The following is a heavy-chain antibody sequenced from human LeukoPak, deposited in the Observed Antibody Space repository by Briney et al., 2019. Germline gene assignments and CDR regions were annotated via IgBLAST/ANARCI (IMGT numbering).Heavy chain of an antibody. CDR1: GYTFTSYD. CDR2: MNPNSGNT. V-gene: IGHV1-8*01. J-gene: IGHJ6*02. Sequence: ASVKVSCKASGYTFTSYDINWVRQATGQGLEWMGWMNPNSGNTGYAQKFQGRVTMTRNTSISTAYMELSSLRSEDTAVYYCARLDITMVRGVIISDYYYGMDAWGQGTTVTVSS. D-gene: IGHD3-10*01. CDR3: ARLDITMVRGVIISDYYYGMDA.